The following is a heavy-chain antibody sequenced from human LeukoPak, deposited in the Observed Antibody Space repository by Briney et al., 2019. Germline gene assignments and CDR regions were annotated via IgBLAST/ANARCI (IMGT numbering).Heavy chain of an antibody. J-gene: IGHJ4*02. Sequence: SVKVSCKASGGTFSSYAISWVRQAPGQGLEWMGRIIPILGIANYAQKFQGRVTITADKSTSTAYMELSSLRSEDTAVYYCASWSDYGGAFDYWGQGTLVTVSS. D-gene: IGHD4-23*01. V-gene: IGHV1-69*04. CDR2: IIPILGIA. CDR1: GGTFSSYA. CDR3: ASWSDYGGAFDY.